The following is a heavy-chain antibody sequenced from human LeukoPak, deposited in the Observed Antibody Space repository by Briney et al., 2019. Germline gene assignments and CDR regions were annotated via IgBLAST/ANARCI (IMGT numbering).Heavy chain of an antibody. CDR1: EFTISSYW. CDR2: IKQDGSEK. CDR3: ANHRWGYGMDV. D-gene: IGHD3-16*01. V-gene: IGHV3-7*01. Sequence: PGGSLRLSCVASEFTISSYWMSWVRQAPGKGLEWVANIKQDGSEKYYVDSVKGRFTISRDNAKNSLYLQMNSLRAEDTAVYYCANHRWGYGMDVWGQGTTVTVSS. J-gene: IGHJ6*02.